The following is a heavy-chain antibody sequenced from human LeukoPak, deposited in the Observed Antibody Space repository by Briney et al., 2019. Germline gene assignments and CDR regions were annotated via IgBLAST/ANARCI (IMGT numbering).Heavy chain of an antibody. D-gene: IGHD7-27*01. CDR2: IDPSVGST. CDR1: GYTFTRYY. Sequence: ASVKVSCKASGYTFTRYYMHRVRQAPGQGLEWMGIIDPSVGSTTYAQKFLGRVTMTRDMSTSTVHMELNRLRSEDTAVYYCTSFKSSGEYFDYWGQGTLVTVSS. J-gene: IGHJ4*02. V-gene: IGHV1-46*01. CDR3: TSFKSSGEYFDY.